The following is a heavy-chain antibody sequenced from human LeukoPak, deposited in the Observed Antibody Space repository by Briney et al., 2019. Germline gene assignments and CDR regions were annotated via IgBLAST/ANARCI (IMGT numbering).Heavy chain of an antibody. CDR2: IIPIFGTA. V-gene: IGHV1-69*05. CDR1: GGTFSSYA. Sequence: SVQVSCKASGGTFSSYAISWVRQAPGQGLEWMGGIIPIFGTANYAQKFQGRVTITTDESTSTAYMELSSLRSEDTAVYYCAVYYYGSGSYYNRRSYYYMDVWGKGTTVTVSS. D-gene: IGHD3-10*01. CDR3: AVYYYGSGSYYNRRSYYYMDV. J-gene: IGHJ6*03.